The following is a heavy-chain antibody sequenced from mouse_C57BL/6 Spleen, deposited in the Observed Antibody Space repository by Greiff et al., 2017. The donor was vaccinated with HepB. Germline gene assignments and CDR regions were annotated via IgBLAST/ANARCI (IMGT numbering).Heavy chain of an antibody. CDR2: IDPSDSET. D-gene: IGHD2-12*01. V-gene: IGHV1-52*01. CDR1: GYTFTSYW. CDR3: ARDDVRCAY. Sequence: QVQLQQPGAELVRPGSSVKLSCKASGYTFTSYWMHWVKQRPIQGLEWIGNIDPSDSETHYNQKFKDKATLTVDISSSTAYMQLRSLTSEDSAVYYCARDDVRCAYWGQGTLVTVSA. J-gene: IGHJ3*01.